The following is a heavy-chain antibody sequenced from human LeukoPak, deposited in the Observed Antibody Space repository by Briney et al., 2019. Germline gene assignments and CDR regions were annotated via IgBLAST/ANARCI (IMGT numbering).Heavy chain of an antibody. D-gene: IGHD6-19*01. CDR3: AVRHGEQWLDY. V-gene: IGHV3-66*01. CDR1: GFTVSSNY. Sequence: PGGSLRLSCAASGFTVSSNYMSWVRQAPGKGLEWVSVIYSGGSTYYADSVKGRFTISRDNSKNTLYLQMNSLRAEDTAVYYCAVRHGEQWLDYWGQGTLVTVSS. J-gene: IGHJ4*02. CDR2: IYSGGST.